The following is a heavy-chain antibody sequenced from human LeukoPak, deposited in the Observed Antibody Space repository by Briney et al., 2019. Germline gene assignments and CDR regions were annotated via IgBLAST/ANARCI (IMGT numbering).Heavy chain of an antibody. CDR2: ISGGGGST. CDR3: AKAGYCYGYFDY. V-gene: IGHV3-23*01. CDR1: GSAFSSYA. D-gene: IGHD5-18*01. Sequence: PGGSLRLSCAASGSAFSSYAMSWVRQAPGKGLEWVSAISGGGGSTYYADSVKGRFTISRDNSKNTLYLQMNSLGAEDTAVYYCAKAGYCYGYFDYWGQGTLVTVSS. J-gene: IGHJ4*02.